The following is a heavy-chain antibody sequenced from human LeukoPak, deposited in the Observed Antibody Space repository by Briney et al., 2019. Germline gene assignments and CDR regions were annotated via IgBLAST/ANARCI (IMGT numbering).Heavy chain of an antibody. V-gene: IGHV4-4*09. CDR1: GGSSSPYY. CDR3: VRPGQSSWWVYFNY. Sequence: SETLSLTCTVSGGSSSPYYWTWIRQPPGKGLEWIGNIHTSGSTDYNPSLKSQVTMSVDTSKNQFSLRLSSVTAADTAVYYCVRPGQSSWWVYFNYWGQGTVVTVSS. D-gene: IGHD2-15*01. CDR2: IHTSGST. J-gene: IGHJ4*02.